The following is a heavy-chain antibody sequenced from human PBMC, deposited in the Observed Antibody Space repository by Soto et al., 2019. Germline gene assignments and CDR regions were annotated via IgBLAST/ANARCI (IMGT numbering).Heavy chain of an antibody. V-gene: IGHV3-74*01. CDR2: INSDGSSS. CDR3: VRENRYDNSGYYYQGFAY. CDR1: GFTFSNYW. Sequence: VQLVESGGGLVQPGGSLRLSCAASGFTFSNYWMHWVRQGPGKGLVWVSRINSDGSSSTYADSVKGRFTISRDNAKNSLYLQMNSLRAEDTAVYYCVRENRYDNSGYYYQGFAYWGQGTLVTVSS. J-gene: IGHJ4*02. D-gene: IGHD3-22*01.